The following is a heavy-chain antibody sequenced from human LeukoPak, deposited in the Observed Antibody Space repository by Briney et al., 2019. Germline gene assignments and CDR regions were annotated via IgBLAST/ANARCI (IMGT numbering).Heavy chain of an antibody. V-gene: IGHV3-23*01. CDR3: AKGRAPGYSYGFPSGH. CDR1: GFTFNEYA. J-gene: IGHJ4*02. Sequence: PGGSLRLSCAASGFTFNEYAMNWVRQAPGKGLEWVSFISGGGAKTFYSDSVKGRFTISRDNSKNTVYLQMNSLRAEDTAVYYCAKGRAPGYSYGFPSGHWGQGTLVTVSS. CDR2: ISGGGAKT. D-gene: IGHD5-18*01.